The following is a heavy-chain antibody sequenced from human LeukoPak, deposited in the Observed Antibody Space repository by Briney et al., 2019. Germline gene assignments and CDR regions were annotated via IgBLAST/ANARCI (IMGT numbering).Heavy chain of an antibody. D-gene: IGHD3-22*01. V-gene: IGHV4-4*07. CDR3: AFTGYDSSGYYPFDY. J-gene: IGHJ4*02. CDR1: GGSISSYY. CDR2: IYTSGSH. Sequence: SETLSLTCTVSGGSISSYYWSWIRQPAGKGLEWIARIYTSGSHNYNPPLKSPVTMSVDPPKSQCSLKLSSVTAADTAGYYCAFTGYDSSGYYPFDYGGQGTLVTVSS.